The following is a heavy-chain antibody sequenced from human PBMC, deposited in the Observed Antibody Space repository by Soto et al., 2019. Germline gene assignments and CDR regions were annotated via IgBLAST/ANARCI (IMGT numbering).Heavy chain of an antibody. D-gene: IGHD2-2*01. Sequence: TGGSLRLSCAASGFTFSSYAMSWVRQAPGKGLEWVSAISGSGGSTYYADSVKGRFTISRDNSKNTLYLQMNSLRAEDMAVYYCAKANCISTSCYLFSAWTGMDVWGQGTTVTVSS. V-gene: IGHV3-23*01. CDR1: GFTFSSYA. J-gene: IGHJ6*02. CDR3: AKANCISTSCYLFSAWTGMDV. CDR2: ISGSGGST.